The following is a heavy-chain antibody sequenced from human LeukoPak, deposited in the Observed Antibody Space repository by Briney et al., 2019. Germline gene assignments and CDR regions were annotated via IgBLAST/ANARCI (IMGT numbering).Heavy chain of an antibody. CDR2: IYHSGST. V-gene: IGHV4-39*07. J-gene: IGHJ4*02. CDR3: ARRRPWYSSSWYDY. Sequence: SETLSLTCTVSGGSISSYYWGWIRQPPGKGLEWIGSIYHSGSTYYNPSLKSRVTISVDTSKNQFSLKLSSVTAADTAVYYCARRRPWYSSSWYDYWGQGTLVTVSS. CDR1: GGSISSYY. D-gene: IGHD6-13*01.